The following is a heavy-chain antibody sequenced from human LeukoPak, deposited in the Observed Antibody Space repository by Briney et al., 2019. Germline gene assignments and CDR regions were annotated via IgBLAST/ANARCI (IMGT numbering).Heavy chain of an antibody. CDR3: ARDRAATQDWVEFDP. V-gene: IGHV3-66*03. CDR2: IRGSGET. J-gene: IGHJ5*02. Sequence: GGSLRLSCAASGFSVRNYYMNWVRQAPGKGLEVVSLIRGSGETSYADSVKGRFTISRDESRNTVYPQMNSLRVEDTAEYFCARDRAATQDWVEFDPWGQGTLVTVSS. D-gene: IGHD2-15*01. CDR1: GFSVRNYY.